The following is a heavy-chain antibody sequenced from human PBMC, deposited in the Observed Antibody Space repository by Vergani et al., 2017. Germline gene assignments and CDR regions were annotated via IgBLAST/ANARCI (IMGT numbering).Heavy chain of an antibody. V-gene: IGHV3-23*01. J-gene: IGHJ6*03. CDR2: ISGSGGST. D-gene: IGHD3-3*01. Sequence: EVQLLESGGGLVQPGGSLRLSCAASGFTFSSYAMSWVRQAPGKGLEWVSAISGSGGSTYYADSVKGRFTISRDNSKNTLYLQMNSLRAEDTAVYYCAKATGKRHDFWSGYPYYMDVWGKGTTVTVSS. CDR3: AKATGKRHDFWSGYPYYMDV. CDR1: GFTFSSYA.